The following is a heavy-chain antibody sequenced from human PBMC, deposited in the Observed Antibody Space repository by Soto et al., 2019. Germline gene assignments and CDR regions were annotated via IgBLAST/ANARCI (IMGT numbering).Heavy chain of an antibody. D-gene: IGHD3-22*01. J-gene: IGHJ3*02. Sequence: QVQLQESGPGLVKPSQTVSLTCTASGGSLSTDDYYWSWIRQPPGKGLEWIGYISYSGNTYYNPSLKIRVLISVDTSKNQFSLKLDSVSAADTAVYFCARLFAYYDKEPGAFDIWGQGTLVTVSS. CDR1: GGSLSTDDYY. CDR3: ARLFAYYDKEPGAFDI. V-gene: IGHV4-30-4*01. CDR2: ISYSGNT.